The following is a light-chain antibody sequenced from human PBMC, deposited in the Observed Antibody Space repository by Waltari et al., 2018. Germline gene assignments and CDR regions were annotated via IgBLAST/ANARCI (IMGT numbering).Light chain of an antibody. Sequence: SFDLTQPPSVSASPGQTATITCSADTLGTKYPYWYQQKSGQSPVLVIYEDTKRPSGIPERFSGSNSENTVTLTISGTQPMDEADYYCQAWDSGPAVFGGGTKLTVL. CDR3: QAWDSGPAV. CDR2: EDT. CDR1: TLGTKY. V-gene: IGLV3-1*01. J-gene: IGLJ2*01.